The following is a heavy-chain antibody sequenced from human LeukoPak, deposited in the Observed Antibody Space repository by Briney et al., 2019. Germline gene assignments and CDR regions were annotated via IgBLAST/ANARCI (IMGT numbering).Heavy chain of an antibody. Sequence: GGSLRLSCAAPGFTFSSSWMHWVRKAPGKGLVWVSRINSEGSITSYADSVKGRFSISRDNAKNTLYLQRDSLRGEDTAVYYCARALGSYSDYWGQGTLVTVSS. J-gene: IGHJ4*02. CDR1: GFTFSSSW. D-gene: IGHD1-26*01. V-gene: IGHV3-74*01. CDR3: ARALGSYSDY. CDR2: INSEGSIT.